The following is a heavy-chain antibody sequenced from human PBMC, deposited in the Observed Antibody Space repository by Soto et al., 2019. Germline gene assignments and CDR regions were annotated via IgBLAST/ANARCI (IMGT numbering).Heavy chain of an antibody. D-gene: IGHD6-6*01. CDR3: ARGGGEYSSSSDDYYYYYMDV. J-gene: IGHJ6*03. V-gene: IGHV3-33*01. CDR1: GFTFSSYG. Sequence: QVQLVESGGGVVQPGRSLRLSCAASGFTFSSYGMHWVRQAPGKGLEWVAVIWYDGSNKYYADSVKGRFTISRDNSKNTLYLQMNSLRAEDTAVYYCARGGGEYSSSSDDYYYYYMDVWGKGTTVTVSS. CDR2: IWYDGSNK.